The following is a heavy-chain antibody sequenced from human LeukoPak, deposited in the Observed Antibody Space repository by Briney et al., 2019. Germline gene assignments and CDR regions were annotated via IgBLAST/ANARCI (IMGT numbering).Heavy chain of an antibody. Sequence: SVKVSCKASGGTFSSYAISWVRQAPGQGLEWMGGIISIFGTANYAQKFQGRVTITADESTSTAYMELSSLRSEDTAVYYCARSRGDGLLGIDYWGQGTLVTVSS. CDR1: GGTFSSYA. CDR3: ARSRGDGLLGIDY. J-gene: IGHJ4*02. D-gene: IGHD3/OR15-3a*01. V-gene: IGHV1-69*01. CDR2: IISIFGTA.